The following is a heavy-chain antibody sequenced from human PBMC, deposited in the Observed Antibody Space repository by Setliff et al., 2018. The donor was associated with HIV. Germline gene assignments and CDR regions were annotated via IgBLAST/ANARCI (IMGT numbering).Heavy chain of an antibody. V-gene: IGHV4-34*01. D-gene: IGHD1-26*01. CDR2: INHTGNT. Sequence: SETLSLTCAVYGGSFSGYHWNWIRQFPGKGLEWIGEINHTGNTRYNPSLKSRVTMAEETSKNQFSLKLKSVTAADTAIYFCARGKGGLVGPAEFDYWGPGTLVTVSS. J-gene: IGHJ4*02. CDR1: GGSFSGYH. CDR3: ARGKGGLVGPAEFDY.